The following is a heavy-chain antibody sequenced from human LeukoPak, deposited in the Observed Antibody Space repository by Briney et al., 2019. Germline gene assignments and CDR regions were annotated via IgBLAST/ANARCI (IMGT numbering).Heavy chain of an antibody. V-gene: IGHV3-7*01. D-gene: IGHD2-21*01. CDR1: GFTFTEYW. Sequence: GGSLRLSCAASGFTFTEYWMTWVRQAPGQRLEWVANIKQDGSEVYYVDSVEGRFTISRDNTKDSVYLQMNSLGVEDTAVYYCAREAYCGGPSCFAVSYMDVWGEGTTVTVSS. J-gene: IGHJ6*03. CDR3: AREAYCGGPSCFAVSYMDV. CDR2: IKQDGSEV.